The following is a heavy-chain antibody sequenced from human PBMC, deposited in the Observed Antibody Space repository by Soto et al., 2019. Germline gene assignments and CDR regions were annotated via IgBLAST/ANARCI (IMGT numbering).Heavy chain of an antibody. CDR3: AREGLVLVPTTANSDYYYYAMDV. D-gene: IGHD2-21*02. J-gene: IGHJ6*02. CDR1: GDTFSTYT. CDR2: MIPRSATS. Sequence: QVQLVQSGAEVKKPGSSVKVSCKASGDTFSTYTITWMRQAPGQGLEWMGGMIPRSATSKYAQKFQGRVKITADESTSTVYMELRTLRPEDTAVYYCAREGLVLVPTTANSDYYYYAMDVWGQETTVTVSS. V-gene: IGHV1-69*12.